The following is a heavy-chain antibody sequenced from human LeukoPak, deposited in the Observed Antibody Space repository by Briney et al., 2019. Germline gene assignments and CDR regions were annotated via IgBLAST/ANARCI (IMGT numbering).Heavy chain of an antibody. V-gene: IGHV3-30-3*01. CDR3: ARGSGYYPPDY. CDR1: GFTFSSYA. CDR2: ISYDGSNK. J-gene: IGHJ4*02. D-gene: IGHD3-22*01. Sequence: PGRSLRLSCAASGFTFSSYAMHWVRQAPGKGLEWVAVISYDGSNKYYADSVKGRFTISRDNSKNTLYLQMNSLRAEDTAVYYCARGSGYYPPDYWGQGTLVTVSS.